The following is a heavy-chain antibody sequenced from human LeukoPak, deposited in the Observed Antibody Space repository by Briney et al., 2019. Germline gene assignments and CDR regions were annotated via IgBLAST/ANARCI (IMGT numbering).Heavy chain of an antibody. CDR2: IYHSGST. CDR3: ARAGGYGLIDY. V-gene: IGHV4-38-2*02. D-gene: IGHD5-18*01. CDR1: GYSISSGYY. J-gene: IGHJ4*02. Sequence: SETLSLTCTVSGYSISSGYYWGWIRQPPGKGLEWIGSIYHSGSTYYNPSLKSRVTISLDTSKNQFSLKVGSMTAADTAVYYCARAGGYGLIDYWGQGTMVTVSS.